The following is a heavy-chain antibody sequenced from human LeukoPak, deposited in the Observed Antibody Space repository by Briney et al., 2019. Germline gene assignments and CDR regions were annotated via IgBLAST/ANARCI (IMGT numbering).Heavy chain of an antibody. J-gene: IGHJ3*02. CDR2: INHSGST. V-gene: IGHV4-34*01. CDR3: ASLVGAVAAKDAFDI. CDR1: GGSFSGYY. Sequence: SETLSLTCAVYGGSFSGYYWSWIRQPPGKGLEWIGEINHSGSTNYNPSLKSRVTISVDTSKNQFSLKLSSVTAADTAVYYCASLVGAVAAKDAFDIWGQGTMVTVSS. D-gene: IGHD6-19*01.